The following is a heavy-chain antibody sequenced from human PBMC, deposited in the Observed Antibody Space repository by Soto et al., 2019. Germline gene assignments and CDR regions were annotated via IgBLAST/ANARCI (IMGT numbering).Heavy chain of an antibody. V-gene: IGHV4-61*01. J-gene: IGHJ4*02. CDR2: IYYSGST. Sequence: SETLSLTCTVSGGSVSSGSYYWSWIRQPPGKGLGWIGYIYYSGSTNYNPSLKSRVTISVDTSKNQFSLKLSSVTAADTAVYYSERASLPETIFDHWGQGTLVTVSS. CDR3: ERASLPETIFDH. CDR1: GGSVSSGSYY.